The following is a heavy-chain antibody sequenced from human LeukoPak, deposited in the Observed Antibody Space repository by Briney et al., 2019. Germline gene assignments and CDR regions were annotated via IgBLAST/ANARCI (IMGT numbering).Heavy chain of an antibody. V-gene: IGHV5-51*01. J-gene: IGHJ5*02. CDR3: ARQPGAGWFDP. D-gene: IGHD3-10*01. Sequence: GESLKISCQASGYSFTSSWIGWAGQMPGKGLEWMAIINPGDPDTRYSPSFQGQVTISADKSISTVYLQWGSLKASDTAMYYCARQPGAGWFDPWGQGTLVTVSS. CDR2: INPGDPDT. CDR1: GYSFTSSW.